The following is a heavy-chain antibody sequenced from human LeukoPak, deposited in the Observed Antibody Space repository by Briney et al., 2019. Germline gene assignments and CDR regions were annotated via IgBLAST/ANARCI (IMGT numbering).Heavy chain of an antibody. Sequence: ASVKVSCKASGYTFTSYGISWVQQAPGQGLEWMGWISAYNGNTNYAQKLQGRVTMTTDTSTSTAYMELRSLRSDDTAVYYCARDMNSSGFGLSYFDYWGPGTLVTVSS. CDR2: ISAYNGNT. CDR3: ARDMNSSGFGLSYFDY. D-gene: IGHD6-19*01. V-gene: IGHV1-18*01. J-gene: IGHJ4*02. CDR1: GYTFTSYG.